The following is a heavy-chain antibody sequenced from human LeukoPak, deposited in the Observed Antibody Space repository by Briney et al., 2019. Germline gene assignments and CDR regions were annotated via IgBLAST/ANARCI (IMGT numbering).Heavy chain of an antibody. CDR1: GGSISSYY. CDR2: INHSGST. J-gene: IGHJ4*02. CDR3: ARRSYNSPFRY. V-gene: IGHV4-34*01. Sequence: TSETLSLTCTVSGGSISSYYWSWIRQPPGKGLEWIGEINHSGSTNYNPSLKSRVTISVDTSKNQFSLNLTSVTAADTAVYYSARRSYNSPFRYWGQGTLVTVSS. D-gene: IGHD1-26*01.